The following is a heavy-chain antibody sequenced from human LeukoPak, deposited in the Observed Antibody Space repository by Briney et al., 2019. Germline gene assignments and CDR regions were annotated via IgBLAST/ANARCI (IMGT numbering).Heavy chain of an antibody. CDR3: AKDHYWSIDY. J-gene: IGHJ4*02. CDR2: IFDGGGT. V-gene: IGHV3-66*01. CDR1: GFIVSNYY. Sequence: GGSLRLSCAASGFIVSNYYMSWVRQAPGKGLEWVSVIFDGGGTFYSDSVKGRFTISRDIAKNKLYLQMNSLRAEDTGVYYCAKDHYWSIDYWGRGTLVTVSS. D-gene: IGHD3-3*01.